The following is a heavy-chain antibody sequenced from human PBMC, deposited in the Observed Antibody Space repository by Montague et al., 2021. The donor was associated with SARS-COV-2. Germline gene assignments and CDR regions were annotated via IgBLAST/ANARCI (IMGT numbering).Heavy chain of an antibody. Sequence: SLRLSCAPSRFNFQVSELNWVRQAPGKGLEWVSYITSISSSKYYVESVEGRFAVSRDNARELLYLQMDDWRAEDTAIYYCVREYRSSSGRAFDIWGRGTLVIVSS. J-gene: IGHJ3*02. V-gene: IGHV3-48*03. CDR3: VREYRSSSGRAFDI. CDR2: ITSISSSK. D-gene: IGHD1-26*01. CDR1: RFNFQVSE.